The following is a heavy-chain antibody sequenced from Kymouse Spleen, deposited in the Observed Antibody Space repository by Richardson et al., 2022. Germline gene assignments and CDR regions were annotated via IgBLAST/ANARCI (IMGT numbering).Heavy chain of an antibody. D-gene: IGHD3-10*01. CDR2: IKSKTDGGTT. CDR3: TTGMVRGVTFDY. CDR1: GFTFSNAW. J-gene: IGHJ4*02. V-gene: IGHV3-15*01. Sequence: EVQLVESGGGLVKPGGSLRLSCAASGFTFSNAWMSWVRQAPGKGLEWVGRIKSKTDGGTTDYAAPVKGRFTISRDDSKNTLYLQMNSLKTEDTAVYYCTTGMVRGVTFDYWGQGTLVTVSS.